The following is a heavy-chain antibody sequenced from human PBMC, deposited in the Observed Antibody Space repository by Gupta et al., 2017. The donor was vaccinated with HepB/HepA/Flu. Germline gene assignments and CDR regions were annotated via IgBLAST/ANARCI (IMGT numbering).Heavy chain of an antibody. V-gene: IGHV3-30*18. J-gene: IGHJ5*02. D-gene: IGHD5-24*01. Sequence: QVQLVESVGGVVQPGRSLRLSCAASGFTFSSYGMHWVRQAPGKGLEWVAVISDDGSNKYYADSVKGRFTISRDNSKNTLYLQMNSRRAEDTAGDYWAKGGRDGYLYNWFDPWGQGTRVTVSS. CDR3: AKGGRDGYLYNWFDP. CDR2: ISDDGSNK. CDR1: GFTFSSYG.